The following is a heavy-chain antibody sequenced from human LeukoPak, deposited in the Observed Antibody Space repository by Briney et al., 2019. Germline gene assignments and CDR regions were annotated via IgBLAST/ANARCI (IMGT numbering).Heavy chain of an antibody. V-gene: IGHV3-15*01. CDR1: GFTFTNAW. J-gene: IGHJ4*02. Sequence: GGSLRLSCAASGFTFTNAWMSWVRQAPGKGLEWVGRIKSKADGATTDYAAPVKGRFTISRDHSKNTLYLQMNSLKTEDTAVYFCTSHPHDNSGYFPRYYWGQGTLVTVSS. CDR2: IKSKADGATT. CDR3: TSHPHDNSGYFPRYY. D-gene: IGHD3-22*01.